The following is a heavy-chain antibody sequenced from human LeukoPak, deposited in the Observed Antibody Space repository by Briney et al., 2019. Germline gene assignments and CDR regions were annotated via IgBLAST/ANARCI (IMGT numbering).Heavy chain of an antibody. V-gene: IGHV5-51*01. D-gene: IGHD6-6*01. Sequence: GESLKISCKGSGYRFTSYWIGWVRQMPGKGLEWMGIIYPGDSDTRYSPSFQGQVTISADKSISTAYLQWSSLKASDTVMYYCARTFRIAARREAGWFDPWGQGTLVTVSS. J-gene: IGHJ5*02. CDR2: IYPGDSDT. CDR3: ARTFRIAARREAGWFDP. CDR1: GYRFTSYW.